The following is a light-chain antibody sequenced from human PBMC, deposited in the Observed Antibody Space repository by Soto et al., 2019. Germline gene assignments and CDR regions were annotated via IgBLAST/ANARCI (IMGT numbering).Light chain of an antibody. J-gene: IGKJ2*01. CDR3: QQYNSYSRT. Sequence: DIQMTQFPSTLSASAGDRVTITCRASQSISLWLAWYQQKPGKAPKLLIYKASILASGVPSRFSGSGSGTEFPLTINSLQPDDFATYYCQQYNSYSRTFGQGTELEIK. V-gene: IGKV1-5*03. CDR1: QSISLW. CDR2: KAS.